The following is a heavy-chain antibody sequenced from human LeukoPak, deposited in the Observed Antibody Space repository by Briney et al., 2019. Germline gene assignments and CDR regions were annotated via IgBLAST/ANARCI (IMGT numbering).Heavy chain of an antibody. CDR2: ISGSGGST. V-gene: IGHV3-23*01. Sequence: GGSLRLSCAASGFTFSSYAMSWVRQAPGKGLEWVSAISGSGGSTYYADSVKGRFTISRDNSKNTLYLQMNSLRAEDTAVYYCARDLRGAYSSSWYPAFDYWGQGTLVTVSS. D-gene: IGHD6-13*01. CDR1: GFTFSSYA. J-gene: IGHJ4*02. CDR3: ARDLRGAYSSSWYPAFDY.